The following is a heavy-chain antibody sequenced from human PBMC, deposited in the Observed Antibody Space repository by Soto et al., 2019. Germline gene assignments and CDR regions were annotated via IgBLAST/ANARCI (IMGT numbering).Heavy chain of an antibody. J-gene: IGHJ4*02. V-gene: IGHV1-69*13. CDR1: GGTFSSYA. Sequence: ASVKVSCKASGGTFSSYAISWVRQAPGQGLEWMGGIIPIFGTANYAQKFQGRVTITADESTSTAYMELSSLRSEDTAVYYCARGSYYGSGSYYSISDYWGQGTLVTVSS. CDR3: ARGSYYGSGSYYSISDY. CDR2: IIPIFGTA. D-gene: IGHD3-10*01.